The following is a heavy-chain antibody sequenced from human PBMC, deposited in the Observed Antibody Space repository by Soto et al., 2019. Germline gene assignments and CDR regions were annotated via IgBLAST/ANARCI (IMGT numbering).Heavy chain of an antibody. CDR2: IWYDGSNK. V-gene: IGHV3-33*01. D-gene: IGHD6-19*01. CDR3: ARDKHSSGWFRPGTFDY. Sequence: GGSLRLSCAASGFTFSSYGMHWVRQAPGKGLEWVAVIWYDGSNKYYADSVKGRFTISRDNSKNTLYLQMNSLRAEDTAVYYCARDKHSSGWFRPGTFDYWGQGTLVTVSS. CDR1: GFTFSSYG. J-gene: IGHJ4*02.